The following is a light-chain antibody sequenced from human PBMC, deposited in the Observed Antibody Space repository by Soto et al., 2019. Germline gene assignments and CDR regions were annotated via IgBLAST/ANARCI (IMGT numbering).Light chain of an antibody. CDR3: QQYQKWPPIT. Sequence: EIVMTQSPATLSASPGERVTFSCRASQSVSRNLAWYQQKPGHGPRLLIYGASSRATGIPDRFSGSGSGTEFTLTITGLQSEDFAVYYCQQYQKWPPITFGQGTRREIK. CDR1: QSVSRN. CDR2: GAS. J-gene: IGKJ5*01. V-gene: IGKV3-15*01.